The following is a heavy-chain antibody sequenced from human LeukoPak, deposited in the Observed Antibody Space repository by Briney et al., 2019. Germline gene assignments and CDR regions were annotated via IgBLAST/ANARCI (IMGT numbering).Heavy chain of an antibody. V-gene: IGHV3-49*05. CDR3: TTDSRYLPGY. Sequence: MPGRSLRLSCTASGFFFVDYARSWVRQAPGRGLEWVGFIRSKANGGTTDYAAPVKGRFTISRDDSKNTLYLQMNSLKTEDTAVYYCTTDSRYLPGYWGQGTPVTVSS. CDR2: IRSKANGGTT. D-gene: IGHD3-16*02. CDR1: GFFFVDYA. J-gene: IGHJ4*02.